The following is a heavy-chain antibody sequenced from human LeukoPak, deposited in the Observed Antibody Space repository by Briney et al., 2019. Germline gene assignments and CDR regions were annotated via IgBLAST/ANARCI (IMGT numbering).Heavy chain of an antibody. D-gene: IGHD3-22*01. V-gene: IGHV1-69*13. Sequence: GASVKVSCKASGGTFSSYAISWVRQAPGQGLEWMGGIIPIFGTANYAQKFQGRVTITADESTSTAYMELSSLRSEDTAVYYCARDKDYYDSSGQGYWGQGTLVTVSS. CDR1: GGTFSSYA. J-gene: IGHJ4*02. CDR3: ARDKDYYDSSGQGY. CDR2: IIPIFGTA.